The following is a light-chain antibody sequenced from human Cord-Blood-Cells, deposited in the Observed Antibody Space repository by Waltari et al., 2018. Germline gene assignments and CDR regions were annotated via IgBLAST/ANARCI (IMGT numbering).Light chain of an antibody. CDR2: EVS. CDR3: SSSAGSNNLV. V-gene: IGLV2-8*01. Sequence: QSALTQPPSASGSPGQSVTISCTGTSSDVGGYNYVSWYQQHPGKAPKLMIYEVSKRPSGVPDRFSVSRSGNTASLTVSGPQAEDEADYYCSSSAGSNNLVFGGGTKLTVL. CDR1: SSDVGGYNY. J-gene: IGLJ3*02.